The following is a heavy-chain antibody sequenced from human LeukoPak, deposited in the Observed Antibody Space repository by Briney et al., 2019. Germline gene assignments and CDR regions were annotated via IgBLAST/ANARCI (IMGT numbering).Heavy chain of an antibody. V-gene: IGHV1-69*04. D-gene: IGHD6-13*01. Sequence: GASVKVSCKASGGTFSSYAISWVQQAPGQGLEWMGRIIPILGIANYAQKFQGRVTITADKSTSTAYMELSSLRSEDTAVYYCARVGGYSSSWYYFDYWGQGTLVAVSS. J-gene: IGHJ4*02. CDR2: IIPILGIA. CDR3: ARVGGYSSSWYYFDY. CDR1: GGTFSSYA.